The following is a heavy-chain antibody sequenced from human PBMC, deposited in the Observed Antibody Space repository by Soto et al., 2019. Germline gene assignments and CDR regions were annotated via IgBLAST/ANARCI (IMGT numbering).Heavy chain of an antibody. CDR2: ISSSSSTI. Sequence: GVSLRLSCSASGFTFSSYSMNWVRQAPGKGLEWVSYISSSSSTIYYADSVKGRFTISRDNAKNSLYLQMNSLRDEDTAVYYCVRALGVVRFLEWLPYFDPSGQGTLVTVSA. D-gene: IGHD3-3*01. V-gene: IGHV3-48*02. CDR3: VRALGVVRFLEWLPYFDP. CDR1: GFTFSSYS. J-gene: IGHJ5*02.